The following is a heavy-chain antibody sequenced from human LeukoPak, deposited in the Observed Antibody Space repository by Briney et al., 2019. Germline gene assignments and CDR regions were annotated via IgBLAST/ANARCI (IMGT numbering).Heavy chain of an antibody. CDR1: GGSIRSFY. D-gene: IGHD2-15*01. Sequence: PSDTLSLTCTVSGGSIRSFYWSWIRQPPGKGLEWIGYIFYSGSTTYNPSLKSRVTMSVDTSKSQFSLRLSSVTAAETAVYYCAKNLESCSSGGSCYQCDPWGQGTLVTVSS. CDR3: AKNLESCSSGGSCYQCDP. J-gene: IGHJ5*02. CDR2: IFYSGST. V-gene: IGHV4-59*07.